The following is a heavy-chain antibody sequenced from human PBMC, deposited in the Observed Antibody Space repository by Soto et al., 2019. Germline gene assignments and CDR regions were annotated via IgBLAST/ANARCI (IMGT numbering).Heavy chain of an antibody. CDR3: ARVGPTLEMDTRDWLDH. V-gene: IGHV4-59*01. CDR1: GGSISSYY. J-gene: IGHJ5*02. CDR2: IYYSGST. Sequence: SETLSLTCTVSGGSISSYYWSWIRQPPGKGLEWIGYIYYSGSTNYNPSLKSRVTISVDTSNNQFSLKLSSVTAEDRAVYYCARVGPTLEMDTRDWLDHWGQGTLVTVSS. D-gene: IGHD5-18*01.